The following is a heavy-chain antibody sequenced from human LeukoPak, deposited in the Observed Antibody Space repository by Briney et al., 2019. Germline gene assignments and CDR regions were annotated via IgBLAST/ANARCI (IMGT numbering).Heavy chain of an antibody. J-gene: IGHJ4*02. CDR2: IKQDGSEK. CDR1: GFTFSSYW. D-gene: IGHD3-22*01. V-gene: IGHV3-7*01. CDR3: ARESYYDSSGPFDY. Sequence: GGSLRLSCAASGFTFSSYWMSWVRQAPGKGLEWVDNIKQDGSEKYYVDSVKGRFTISRDNAKNSLYLQMNSLRAEDTAVYYCARESYYDSSGPFDYWGQGTLVTVSS.